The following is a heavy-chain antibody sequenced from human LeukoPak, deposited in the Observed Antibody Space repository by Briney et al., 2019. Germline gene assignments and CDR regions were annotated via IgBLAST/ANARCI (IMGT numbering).Heavy chain of an antibody. CDR1: GDSISNNNW. CDR3: ARVGYDSSGYYSLFDY. CDR2: VYHSGDA. Sequence: SETLSLTCVVSGDSISNNNWWSWVRQSPGKGLEWIGEVYHSGDANYNPSLKSRVTMSVDKSKNQISLRLTSVTAADTAVYYCARVGYDSSGYYSLFDYWGQGTLVTVSS. D-gene: IGHD3-22*01. V-gene: IGHV4/OR15-8*01. J-gene: IGHJ4*02.